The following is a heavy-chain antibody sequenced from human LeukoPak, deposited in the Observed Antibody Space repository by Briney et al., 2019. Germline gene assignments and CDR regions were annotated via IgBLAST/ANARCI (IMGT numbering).Heavy chain of an antibody. CDR2: ISSSSSSYI. D-gene: IGHD5-24*01. CDR3: ARDGPVEMATEAAAGFDY. Sequence: PGGSLRLSCAASGFTFSSYSMIRVRQAPGKGREGVSSISSSSSSYIYYADSVKGRFTISRDNAKNSLYLQMNSLRAEDTAVYYCARDGPVEMATEAAAGFDYWGQGTLVTVSS. CDR1: GFTFSSYS. J-gene: IGHJ4*02. V-gene: IGHV3-21*01.